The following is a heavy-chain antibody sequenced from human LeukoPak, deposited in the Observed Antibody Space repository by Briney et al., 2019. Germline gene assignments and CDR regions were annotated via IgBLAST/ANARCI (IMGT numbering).Heavy chain of an antibody. V-gene: IGHV4-39*01. CDR2: IYYSGST. Sequence: SETLSLTCTVSGGSISSSSYYWGWIRQPPGTGRVWIGSIYYSGSTYYHPSLKSRVTISVDMTKYQFALKPSTVTAADTAVYYCARRPDGDTYDYSFDYWGQGTLVTVSS. D-gene: IGHD5-12*01. CDR1: GGSISSSSYY. CDR3: ARRPDGDTYDYSFDY. J-gene: IGHJ4*02.